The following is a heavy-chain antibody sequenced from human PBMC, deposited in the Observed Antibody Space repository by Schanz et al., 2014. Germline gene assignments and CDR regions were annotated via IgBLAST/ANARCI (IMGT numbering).Heavy chain of an antibody. J-gene: IGHJ4*02. D-gene: IGHD1-26*01. CDR1: GFTFSAYW. CDR2: IKPDGSEK. V-gene: IGHV3-7*01. CDR3: AREVGGSFGQHY. Sequence: EVQLVESGGGLVQPGGSLRLSCAASGFTFSAYWMTWVRQAPGKGLDWVGIIKPDGSEKFYVDSVKGRFTISRDNAKHLMYLHLTSLRAEDTAVYYCAREVGGSFGQHYWGQGALVTVSS.